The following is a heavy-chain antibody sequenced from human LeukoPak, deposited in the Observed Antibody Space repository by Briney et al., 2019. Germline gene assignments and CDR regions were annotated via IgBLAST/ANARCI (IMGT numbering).Heavy chain of an antibody. Sequence: PGGSLRLSCAASGFTFSSYGMHWVRQAPGKGLEWVAVTWYDGRNNYYAASVKDRFTISRDDSKTTVYLLMNSLRAEDTAVYYCAREVAPLYFHYGMDVWGEGTTVTVSS. CDR1: GFTFSSYG. CDR3: AREVAPLYFHYGMDV. J-gene: IGHJ6*01. V-gene: IGHV3-33*01. CDR2: TWYDGRNN. D-gene: IGHD2-21*01.